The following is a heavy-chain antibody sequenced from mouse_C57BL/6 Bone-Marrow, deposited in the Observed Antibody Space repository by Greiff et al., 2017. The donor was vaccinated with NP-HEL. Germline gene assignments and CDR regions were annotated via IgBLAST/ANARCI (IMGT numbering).Heavy chain of an antibody. Sequence: QVQLQQPGAELVRPGTSVKLSCKASGYTFTSYWMHWVKQRPGQGLEWIGVIDPSDSYTNYNQKFKGKATLTVDTSYSTAYMQLSSLTSEDSAFYYCARFDDYLYYFDYWGKGTTLTVSS. D-gene: IGHD2-4*01. J-gene: IGHJ2*01. CDR3: ARFDDYLYYFDY. V-gene: IGHV1-59*01. CDR2: IDPSDSYT. CDR1: GYTFTSYW.